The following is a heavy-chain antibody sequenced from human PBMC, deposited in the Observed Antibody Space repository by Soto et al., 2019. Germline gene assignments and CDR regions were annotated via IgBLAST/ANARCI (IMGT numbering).Heavy chain of an antibody. V-gene: IGHV1-69*01. CDR1: RGTFTTDA. Sequence: QVQLVQSGAEVKKPGSSVSVSCKSSRGTFTTDAISWVRQAPGQGLEWMGVIIPVFGPPIYAQKFQGRVSMTADESTSTANLELSNLRSEDTAVYYCARGGHNSGWYRTFDSWGQGTLVTVSS. J-gene: IGHJ4*02. D-gene: IGHD6-13*01. CDR3: ARGGHNSGWYRTFDS. CDR2: IIPVFGPP.